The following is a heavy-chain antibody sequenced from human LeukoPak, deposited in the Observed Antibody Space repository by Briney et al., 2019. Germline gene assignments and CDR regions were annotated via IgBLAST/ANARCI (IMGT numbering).Heavy chain of an antibody. J-gene: IGHJ4*02. V-gene: IGHV1-18*01. CDR2: ISAYNGNT. CDR1: GYTFTSYG. Sequence: ASVKVSCKASGYTFTSYGISWVRQAPGQGLEWMGWISAYNGNTNYAQKLQSRVTMTTDTSTSTAYMELRSLRSDDTAVYYCARALSEYSSSCYGYWGQGTLVTVSS. CDR3: ARALSEYSSSCYGY. D-gene: IGHD6-6*01.